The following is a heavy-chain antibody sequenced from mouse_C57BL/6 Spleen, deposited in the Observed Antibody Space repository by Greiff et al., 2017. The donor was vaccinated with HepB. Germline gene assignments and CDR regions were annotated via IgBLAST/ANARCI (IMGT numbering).Heavy chain of an antibody. V-gene: IGHV1-80*01. J-gene: IGHJ2*01. CDR2: IYHGDGDT. Sequence: VKLVESGAELVKPGASVKISCKASGYAFSSYWMNWVKQRPGKGLEWIGQIYHGDGDTNYNGKFKGKATLTADKSSSTAYMQLSSLTSEDSAVYCCARGGRRNYFDYWGQGTTLTVSS. CDR3: ARGGRRNYFDY. CDR1: GYAFSSYW.